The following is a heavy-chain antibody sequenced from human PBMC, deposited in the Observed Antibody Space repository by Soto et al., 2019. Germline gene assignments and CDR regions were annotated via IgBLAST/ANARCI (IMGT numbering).Heavy chain of an antibody. CDR2: IYYSGST. J-gene: IGHJ5*02. CDR1: GGSISSYY. D-gene: IGHD2-15*01. V-gene: IGHV4-59*08. CDR3: ARLGHVVADFDLFDP. Sequence: SETLSLTCTVSGGSISSYYWSWIRQPPGKGLEWIGYIYYSGSTNYNPSLKSRVTISVDTSKNQFSLKLSSVTAADTAVYYCARLGHVVADFDLFDPWGQGTLVTVSS.